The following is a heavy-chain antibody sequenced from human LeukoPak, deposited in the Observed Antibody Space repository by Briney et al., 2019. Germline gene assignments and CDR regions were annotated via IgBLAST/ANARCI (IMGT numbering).Heavy chain of an antibody. Sequence: GAPVKVSCKVSGYTLTELSMHWVRQAPGKGLEWMGGFDPEDGETIYAQKFQGRVTMTEDTSTDTAYMELSSLRSEDTAVYYCATVVANLGDYVWGSYRHWGQGTLVTVSS. CDR3: ATVVANLGDYVWGSYRH. CDR2: FDPEDGET. D-gene: IGHD3-16*02. CDR1: GYTLTELS. J-gene: IGHJ4*02. V-gene: IGHV1-24*01.